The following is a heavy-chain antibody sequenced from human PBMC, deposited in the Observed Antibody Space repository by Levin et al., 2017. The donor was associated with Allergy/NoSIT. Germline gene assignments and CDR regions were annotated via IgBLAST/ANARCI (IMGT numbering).Heavy chain of an antibody. CDR3: ARGGLADLGYCSSTSCYFDFDY. V-gene: IGHV1-69*13. J-gene: IGHJ4*02. CDR1: GGTFSSYA. Sequence: SVKVSCKASGGTFSSYAISWVRQAPGQGLEWMGGIIPIFGTANYAQKFQGRVTITADESTSTAYMELSSLRSEDTAVYYCARGGLADLGYCSSTSCYFDFDYWGQGTLVTVSS. CDR2: IIPIFGTA. D-gene: IGHD2-2*01.